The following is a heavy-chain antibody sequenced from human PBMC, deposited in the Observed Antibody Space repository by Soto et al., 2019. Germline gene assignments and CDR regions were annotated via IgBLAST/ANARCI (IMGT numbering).Heavy chain of an antibody. D-gene: IGHD2-21*01. CDR1: GFTFSNYG. Sequence: WGSLLLSCVGSGFTFSNYGMHWVRQPPGKGLEWVSLISYDGEKRYYAHSVRGRLIISRDNANCTLYLQMNSLVTDDTAVYFCANSRVRIVVPNSFYXWGQGTPVTVSX. J-gene: IGHJ4*02. CDR2: ISYDGEKR. CDR3: ANSRVRIVVPNSFYX. V-gene: IGHV3-30*18.